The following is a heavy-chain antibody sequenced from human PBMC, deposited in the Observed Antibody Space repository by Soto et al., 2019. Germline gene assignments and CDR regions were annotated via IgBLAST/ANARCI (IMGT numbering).Heavy chain of an antibody. J-gene: IGHJ6*02. CDR3: ARGSDDSSGYYYVYYYYGMDV. Sequence: GSLRLSCAASGFTFSSYAMHWVRQAPGKGLEWVAVISYDGSNKYYADSVKGRFTISRDNSKNTLYLQMNSLRAEDTAVYYCARGSDDSSGYYYVYYYYGMDVWGQGTTVTVSS. D-gene: IGHD3-22*01. V-gene: IGHV3-30-3*01. CDR1: GFTFSSYA. CDR2: ISYDGSNK.